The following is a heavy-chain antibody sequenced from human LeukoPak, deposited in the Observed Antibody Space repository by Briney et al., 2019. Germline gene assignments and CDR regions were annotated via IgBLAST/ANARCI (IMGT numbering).Heavy chain of an antibody. V-gene: IGHV4-39*01. CDR3: ARSATQYYYDSSGYPFDY. CDR1: GGSISSSSYY. CDR2: IYHSGST. Sequence: SETLSLTCTVSGGSISSSSYYWGWIRQPPGKGLEWIGSIYHSGSTYYNPSLKSRVTISVDTSKNQFSLKLSSVTAADTAVYYCARSATQYYYDSSGYPFDYWGQGTLVTVSS. D-gene: IGHD3-22*01. J-gene: IGHJ4*02.